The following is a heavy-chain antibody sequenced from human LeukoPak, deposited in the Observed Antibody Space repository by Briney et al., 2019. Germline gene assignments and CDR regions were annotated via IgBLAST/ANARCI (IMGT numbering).Heavy chain of an antibody. CDR3: ARGVRL. CDR1: GGSIGSHC. CDR2: VYYSGST. V-gene: IGHV4-59*11. D-gene: IGHD3-10*01. J-gene: IGHJ4*02. Sequence: SETLSLTCTVSGGSIGSHCCNWVRQPPEKGLEWIGCVYYSGSTNYNPSLKSRSVDTSKNQFSLNLNSVTAADTAVYYCARGVRLWSQGTLVTVSS.